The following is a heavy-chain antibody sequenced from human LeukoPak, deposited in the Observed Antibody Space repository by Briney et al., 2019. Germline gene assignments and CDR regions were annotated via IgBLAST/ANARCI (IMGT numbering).Heavy chain of an antibody. CDR3: ARGPYSSGWYSGY. J-gene: IGHJ4*02. D-gene: IGHD6-19*01. CDR2: IYYSGST. Sequence: SETLSLTCTVSGGSISSSSYYWGWIRQPPGKGLEWIGSIYYSGSTYYNPSLKSRVTISVDTSKNQFSLKLSSVTAADTAVYYCARGPYSSGWYSGYWGQGTLVTVSS. V-gene: IGHV4-39*07. CDR1: GGSISSSSYY.